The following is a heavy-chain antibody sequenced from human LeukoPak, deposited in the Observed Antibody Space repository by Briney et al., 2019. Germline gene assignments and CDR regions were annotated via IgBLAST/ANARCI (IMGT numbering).Heavy chain of an antibody. D-gene: IGHD3-10*01. CDR3: ARESITMVRGGDYYYGMDV. CDR2: IYYSGST. J-gene: IGHJ6*02. CDR1: GGSISSGGYY. V-gene: IGHV4-31*03. Sequence: SETLSLTCTVSGGSISSGGYYWSWIRQHPGKVLEWIGYIYYSGSTYYNPSLKSRVTISVDTSKNQFSLKLSSVTAADTAVYYCARESITMVRGGDYYYGMDVWGQGTTVTVSS.